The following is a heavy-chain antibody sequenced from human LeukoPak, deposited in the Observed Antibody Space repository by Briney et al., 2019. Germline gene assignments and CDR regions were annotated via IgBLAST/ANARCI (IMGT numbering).Heavy chain of an antibody. Sequence: QPGGSLRLSCAASGFTFSTYAMSWVRQAPGKGLEWVSVISASGGPTYYADSVKGRFTISRDNSKSTLYLQMNSLRAEDTAVYYCAKSLGGTYYDFWSYTSWGQGTLVTVSS. CDR2: ISASGGPT. D-gene: IGHD3-3*01. J-gene: IGHJ4*02. CDR3: AKSLGGTYYDFWSYTS. V-gene: IGHV3-23*01. CDR1: GFTFSTYA.